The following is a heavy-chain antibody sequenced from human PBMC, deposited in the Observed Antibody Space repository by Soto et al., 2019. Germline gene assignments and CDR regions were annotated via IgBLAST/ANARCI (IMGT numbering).Heavy chain of an antibody. V-gene: IGHV4-61*01. J-gene: IGHJ4*02. Sequence: ASETLSLTCTVSGGSVSSGSYYWSWIRQPPGKGLEWIGYIYYSGSTNYNPSLKSRVTISVDTSKNQFSLKLSSVTAADTAVYYCARDLWSGGSHYWGQGTLVTVSS. CDR1: GGSVSSGSYY. CDR2: IYYSGST. CDR3: ARDLWSGGSHY. D-gene: IGHD2-21*01.